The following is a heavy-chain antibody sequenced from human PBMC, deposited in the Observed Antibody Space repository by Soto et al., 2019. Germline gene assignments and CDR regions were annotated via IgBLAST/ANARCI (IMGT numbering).Heavy chain of an antibody. CDR1: GGSISSGGYY. D-gene: IGHD1-26*01. J-gene: IGHJ5*02. CDR3: ARGQASEYWELNWFDP. Sequence: SETLSLTCTVSGGSISSGGYYWSWIRQHPGKGLEWIGYIYYSGSTYYNPSLKSRVTISVDTSKNQFSLRLSSVTAADTAVYYCARGQASEYWELNWFDPWGQGTLVTVSS. CDR2: IYYSGST. V-gene: IGHV4-31*03.